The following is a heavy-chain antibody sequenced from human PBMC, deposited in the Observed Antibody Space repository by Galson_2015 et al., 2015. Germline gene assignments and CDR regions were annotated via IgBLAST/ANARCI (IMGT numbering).Heavy chain of an antibody. V-gene: IGHV4-61*02. D-gene: IGHD1-14*01. Sequence: TLSLTCTVSGGSISSGNYYWSWIRQPAGKGLEYIGCIYTSGSTNYNPSLKSRVTISLDTSKNQFSLSLSSVTASDAAVYYCARGSIMGVTQPPDYWGQGTLVTVSS. CDR3: ARGSIMGVTQPPDY. CDR1: GGSISSGNYY. J-gene: IGHJ4*02. CDR2: IYTSGST.